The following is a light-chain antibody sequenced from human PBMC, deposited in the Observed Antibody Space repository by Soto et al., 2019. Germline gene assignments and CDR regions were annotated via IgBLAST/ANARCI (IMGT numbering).Light chain of an antibody. V-gene: IGKV3-20*01. CDR3: QQYGSSSWT. CDR2: GAS. J-gene: IGKJ1*01. Sequence: EIVLTQSPGTLSLSPGERATLSCRASQSVSSSYLAWYQQKPGQAPRLLIYGASSRATGIPDRFSGSESETDFALTISRLEPEDFAVYYCQQYGSSSWTVGQGTKVEIK. CDR1: QSVSSSY.